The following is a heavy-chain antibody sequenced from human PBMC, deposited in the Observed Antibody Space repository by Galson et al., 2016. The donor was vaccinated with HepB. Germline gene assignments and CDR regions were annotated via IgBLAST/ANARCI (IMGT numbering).Heavy chain of an antibody. Sequence: SLRLSCAASGFTLSDYYMSWIRQAPGKGLEWVSYISSSGGTIYYTDSVKGRFTISRDNAKNSLYLQMNSLRAEDTAVYYCARKGTSSWSIFDYWGQGTLVTVSS. J-gene: IGHJ4*02. D-gene: IGHD6-13*01. CDR2: ISSSGGTI. CDR1: GFTLSDYY. V-gene: IGHV3-11*04. CDR3: ARKGTSSWSIFDY.